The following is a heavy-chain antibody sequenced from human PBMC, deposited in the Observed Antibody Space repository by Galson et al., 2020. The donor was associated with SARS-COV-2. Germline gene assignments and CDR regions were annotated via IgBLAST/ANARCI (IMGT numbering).Heavy chain of an antibody. CDR1: GASISSDTYS. D-gene: IGHD4-17*01. V-gene: IGHV4-30-4*08. CDR3: ARRKRSTVTNYFDY. J-gene: IGHJ4*02. CDR2: IDYSGTT. Sequence: ETSETLSLTCTVSGASISSDTYSWSWIRPPPGKGREWIVYIDYSGTTSYFPSLRIRVTISADTSKNRFSLKLTSLTAADTAVYYCARRKRSTVTNYFDYWGQGTLVTVSS.